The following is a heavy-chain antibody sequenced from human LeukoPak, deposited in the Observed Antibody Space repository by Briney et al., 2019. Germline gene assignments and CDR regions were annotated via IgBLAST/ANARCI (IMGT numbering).Heavy chain of an antibody. J-gene: IGHJ6*02. V-gene: IGHV3-74*01. CDR2: INSDGGTT. Sequence: GGSLRLSCAASGFTFTTYWMHWVRQAPGKGLVWVSHINSDGGTTSYADSVKGRFTISRDNAKNTLYLQMNSLRAEDTAVYYCARDAVDTANAVWGQGTTVTVSS. CDR1: GFTFTTYW. D-gene: IGHD5-18*01. CDR3: ARDAVDTANAV.